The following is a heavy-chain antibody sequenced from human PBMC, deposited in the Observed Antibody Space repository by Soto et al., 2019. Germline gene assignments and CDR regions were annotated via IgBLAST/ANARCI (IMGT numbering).Heavy chain of an antibody. CDR2: ISGSGGIT. Sequence: GGSLRLSCAASGFTFSSYAMSWVRQAPGKGLEWVSAISGSGGITYYADSVKGRFTISRDTSKNTLYLQMNSLRAEDTAVYYYANTQLRSINMVRGSFDPWGQGNLVTVSS. J-gene: IGHJ5*02. CDR3: ANTQLRSINMVRGSFDP. D-gene: IGHD3-10*01. CDR1: GFTFSSYA. V-gene: IGHV3-23*01.